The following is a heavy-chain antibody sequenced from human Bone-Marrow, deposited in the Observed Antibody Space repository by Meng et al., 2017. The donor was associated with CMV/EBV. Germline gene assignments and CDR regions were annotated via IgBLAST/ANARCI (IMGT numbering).Heavy chain of an antibody. Sequence: GGSLRLSCAASGFTFSSYAMSWVRQAPGKGLEWVSAISGSGGSTYYADSVKGRFTISRDNSKNTLYLQVNSLRAEDTAVYYCAKMPRSLGAATHLDYWGQGTLVTVSS. CDR3: AKMPRSLGAATHLDY. CDR1: GFTFSSYA. D-gene: IGHD1-26*01. CDR2: ISGSGGST. J-gene: IGHJ4*02. V-gene: IGHV3-23*01.